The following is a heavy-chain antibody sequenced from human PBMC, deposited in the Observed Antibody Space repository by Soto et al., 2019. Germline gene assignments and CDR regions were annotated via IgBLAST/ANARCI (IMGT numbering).Heavy chain of an antibody. CDR1: GFTLSSYS. Sequence: GGSLRLSCAASGFTLSSYSMNWVRQAPGKGLEWVSYISSSSSTIYYADSVKGRFTISRDNAKNSLYLQMNSLRAEDTAVYYCARDREGSEYGYYYYMDVWGKGTTVTVSS. CDR3: ARDREGSEYGYYYYMDV. CDR2: ISSSSSTI. J-gene: IGHJ6*03. D-gene: IGHD6-19*01. V-gene: IGHV3-48*01.